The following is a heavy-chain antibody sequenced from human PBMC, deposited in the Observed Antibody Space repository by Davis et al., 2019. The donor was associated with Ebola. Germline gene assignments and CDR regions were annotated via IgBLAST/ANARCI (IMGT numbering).Heavy chain of an antibody. V-gene: IGHV3-30*03. CDR2: ISYDGSNK. J-gene: IGHJ4*02. D-gene: IGHD4-23*01. CDR1: GFTFSSYG. Sequence: GESLKISCAASGFTFSSYGMHWVRQAPGKGLEWVAVISYDGSNKYYADSVKGRFTISRDNSKNTLYLQMNSLRAEDTAVYYCARENSGFDYWGQGTLVTVSS. CDR3: ARENSGFDY.